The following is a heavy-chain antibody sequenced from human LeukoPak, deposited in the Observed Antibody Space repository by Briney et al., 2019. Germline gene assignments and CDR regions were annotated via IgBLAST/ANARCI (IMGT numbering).Heavy chain of an antibody. V-gene: IGHV4-30-2*01. Sequence: LRLSCAASGFTFSSYAMSWVRQAPGKGLEWIGYIYHSGSTYYNPSLKSRVTISVDRSKNQFSLKLSSVTAADTAVYYCARVVGATTRDYYYGMDVWGQGTTVTVSS. CDR3: ARVVGATTRDYYYGMDV. CDR2: IYHSGST. D-gene: IGHD1-26*01. CDR1: GFTFSSYA. J-gene: IGHJ6*02.